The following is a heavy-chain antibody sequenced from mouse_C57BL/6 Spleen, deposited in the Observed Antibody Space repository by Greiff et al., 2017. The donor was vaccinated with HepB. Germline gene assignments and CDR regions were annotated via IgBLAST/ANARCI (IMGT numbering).Heavy chain of an antibody. V-gene: IGHV2-3*01. J-gene: IGHJ3*01. D-gene: IGHD2-4*01. Sequence: VKLMESGPGLVAASQSLSITCTVSGFSLTSYGVSWVRQPPGKGLEWLGVIWGDGSTNYHSALISRLSISKDNSKSQVFLKLNSLQTDDTATYYCAKTGYHDYDEGFAYWGQGTLVTVSA. CDR3: AKTGYHDYDEGFAY. CDR1: GFSLTSYG. CDR2: IWGDGST.